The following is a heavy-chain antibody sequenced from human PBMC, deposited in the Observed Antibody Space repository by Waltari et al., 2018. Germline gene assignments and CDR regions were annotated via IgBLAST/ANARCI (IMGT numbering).Heavy chain of an antibody. D-gene: IGHD1-26*01. V-gene: IGHV3-7*01. Sequence: EVQVVESGGGSVQPGGSLRLSCAASGFTFSGYWMSWVRQAPGKGLEWVANIKGDGREKYYVDSVKGRFTISRDNAKNSLYLQMNSLRAEDTAVYYCAVGGATRFDSWGQGTL. CDR3: AVGGATRFDS. J-gene: IGHJ4*02. CDR2: IKGDGREK. CDR1: GFTFSGYW.